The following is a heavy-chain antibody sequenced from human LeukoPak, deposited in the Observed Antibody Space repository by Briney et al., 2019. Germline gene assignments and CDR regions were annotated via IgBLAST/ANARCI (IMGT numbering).Heavy chain of an antibody. CDR3: AIAVTSVTTVSFSN. Sequence: ASVKVSCKASGYTFTDYYMHWVRQAPGQGLEWMGWINPNSGGTNYAQKFQGRVTMTRDTSISTAFMELSRLRSDDTAVYYCAIAVTSVTTVSFSNWGQGTLVTVSS. V-gene: IGHV1-2*02. CDR2: INPNSGGT. CDR1: GYTFTDYY. J-gene: IGHJ4*02. D-gene: IGHD4-17*01.